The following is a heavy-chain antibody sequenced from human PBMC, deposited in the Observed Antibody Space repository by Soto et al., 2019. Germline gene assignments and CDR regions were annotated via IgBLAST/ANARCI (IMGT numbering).Heavy chain of an antibody. J-gene: IGHJ6*02. V-gene: IGHV3-21*01. CDR1: GFTFSSYS. CDR2: ISSSSSYI. CDR3: ARDLYYYDSSGYYYGSYGMDV. Sequence: GGSLRLSCAASGFTFSSYSMNWVRPAPGKGLEWVSSISSSSSYIYYADSVKGRFTISRDNAKNSLYLQMNSLRAEDTAVYYCARDLYYYDSSGYYYGSYGMDVWGQGTTVTVSS. D-gene: IGHD3-22*01.